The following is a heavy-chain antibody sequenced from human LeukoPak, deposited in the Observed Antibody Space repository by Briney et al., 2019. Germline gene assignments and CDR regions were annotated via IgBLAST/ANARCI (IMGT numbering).Heavy chain of an antibody. CDR2: MSAHDGYT. CDR3: ASSVDMLYGD. CDR1: GYTFTTYD. V-gene: IGHV1-18*01. Sequence: RASVKVSCKASGYTFTTYDVNWVRQAPGQGLGWMGRMSAHDGYTTFAQKFQGRVTATTDTSTSIVYLELRNLRSDDTAVYYCASSVDMLYGDWGQGTLVTVSS. D-gene: IGHD3-10*02. J-gene: IGHJ4*02.